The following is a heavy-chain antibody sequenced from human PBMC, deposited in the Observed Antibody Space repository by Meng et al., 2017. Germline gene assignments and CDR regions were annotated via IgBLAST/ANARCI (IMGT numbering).Heavy chain of an antibody. D-gene: IGHD6-13*01. J-gene: IGHJ4*02. CDR3: ATGAAAADH. V-gene: IGHV3-15*04. Sequence: EVRVVESGGGLVKPGGSLRLSCVASGLRFTDAWMSWVRQAPGKGLEWVGRIERKSDGGTIYYAAPVKGRFTISRDDSKNTLYLQMDSLINEDTAVYFCATGAAAADHWGQGTLVTVSS. CDR2: IERKSDGGTI. CDR1: GLRFTDAW.